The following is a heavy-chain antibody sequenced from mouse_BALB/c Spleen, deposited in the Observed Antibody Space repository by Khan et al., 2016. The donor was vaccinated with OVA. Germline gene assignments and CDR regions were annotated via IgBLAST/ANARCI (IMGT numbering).Heavy chain of an antibody. Sequence: QVQLKQLGPGLVQPSQSLSITCTVSDFSLTSYGVHWVRQSPGKGLEWLGVIWSGGSSDYNAAFISRLSISKDNSKSQVFFKMNSLQPNDTAIYYCARRDYRYALAYWGQGTLVTVSA. CDR1: DFSLTSYG. D-gene: IGHD2-14*01. J-gene: IGHJ3*01. V-gene: IGHV2-2*02. CDR3: ARRDYRYALAY. CDR2: IWSGGSS.